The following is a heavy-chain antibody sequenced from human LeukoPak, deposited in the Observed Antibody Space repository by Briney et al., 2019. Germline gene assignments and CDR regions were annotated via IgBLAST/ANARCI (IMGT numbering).Heavy chain of an antibody. V-gene: IGHV4-59*01. CDR3: AREVVGGSGSYSDY. J-gene: IGHJ4*02. CDR1: GGSISSYY. D-gene: IGHD3-10*01. Sequence: SETLSLTCTVSGGSISSYYWSWIRQPPGKGLEWIGYIYYSGSTNYNPSLKSRVAISVDTSKNQFSLKLSSVTAADTAVYYCAREVVGGSGSYSDYWGQGTLVTVSS. CDR2: IYYSGST.